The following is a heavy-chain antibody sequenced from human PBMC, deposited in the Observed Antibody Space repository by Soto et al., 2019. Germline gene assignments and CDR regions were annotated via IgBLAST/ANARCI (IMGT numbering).Heavy chain of an antibody. CDR3: ARDRHNSASFDY. V-gene: IGHV1-18*01. Sequence: QAQLVQSGAEVKKPGASVKVPCKASGYTFTNYGISWVRQAPGQGLEWMGWINSYNGITNNAQNFRGRVNMTTDTSTNTAYMKLRSLRSDDTAVYYCARDRHNSASFDYGGQGTLVTVSS. J-gene: IGHJ4*02. D-gene: IGHD1-20*01. CDR1: GYTFTNYG. CDR2: INSYNGIT.